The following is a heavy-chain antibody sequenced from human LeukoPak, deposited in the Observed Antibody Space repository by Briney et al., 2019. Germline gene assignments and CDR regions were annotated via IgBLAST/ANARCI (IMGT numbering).Heavy chain of an antibody. V-gene: IGHV1-18*01. Sequence: ASVKVSCKASGYTFTSYGISWVRQAPGQGLEWMGWISAYNGNTNYAQKLQGRVTMTTDKYTSKPHMDLRSPSSDATDVYSCARVLRIVATNWGQGTLVTVSS. CDR3: ARVLRIVATN. CDR1: GYTFTSYG. D-gene: IGHD5-12*01. CDR2: ISAYNGNT. J-gene: IGHJ4*02.